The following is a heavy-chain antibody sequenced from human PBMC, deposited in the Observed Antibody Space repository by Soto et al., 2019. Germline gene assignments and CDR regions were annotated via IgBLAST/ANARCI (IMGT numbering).Heavy chain of an antibody. CDR3: ARGALDCSGGSCPSQNWFDP. J-gene: IGHJ5*02. V-gene: IGHV6-1*01. Sequence: SQTLSLTCAISVDSVSSNSAAWNWIRQSPSRGLEWLGRTYYRSKWYNDYAVSVKSRITINPDTSKNQFSLQLNSVTPEDTAVYYCARGALDCSGGSCPSQNWFDPWGQGTLVTVSS. D-gene: IGHD2-15*01. CDR2: TYYRSKWYN. CDR1: VDSVSSNSAA.